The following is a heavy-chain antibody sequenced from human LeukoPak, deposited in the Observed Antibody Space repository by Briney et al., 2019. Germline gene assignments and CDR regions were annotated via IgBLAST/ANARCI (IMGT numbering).Heavy chain of an antibody. CDR3: ARGRQQLLT. V-gene: IGHV4-34*01. D-gene: IGHD6-13*01. CDR2: INHSGST. J-gene: IGHJ5*02. Sequence: SETLSLTCAVYGGSFSGYYWSWIRQPPGKGLEWIGEINHSGSTNYNPSLKSRVTILVDTSKNQFSLKLSSATAADTAVYYCARGRQQLLTWGQGTLVTVSS. CDR1: GGSFSGYY.